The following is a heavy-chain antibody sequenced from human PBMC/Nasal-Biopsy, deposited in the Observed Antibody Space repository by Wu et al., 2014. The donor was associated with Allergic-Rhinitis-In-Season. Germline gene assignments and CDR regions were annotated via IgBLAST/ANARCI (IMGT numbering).Heavy chain of an antibody. Sequence: TLSLTCTFSGGSITSYYWTWIRQPVGKGLECIGRVHFSGNTNYNPSLRSRVSLSIDTSKNQFSLRLTSVTAADTAVYYCVRRRAVDSYYFDYWGPRDPGHRLL. CDR3: VRRRAVDSYYFDY. V-gene: IGHV4-4*07. D-gene: IGHD6-19*01. CDR2: VHFSGNT. J-gene: IGHJ4*03. CDR1: GGSITSYY.